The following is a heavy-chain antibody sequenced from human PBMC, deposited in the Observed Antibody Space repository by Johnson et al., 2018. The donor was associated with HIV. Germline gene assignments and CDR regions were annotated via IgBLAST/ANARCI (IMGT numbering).Heavy chain of an antibody. Sequence: LVESGGGVVQPGRSLRLSCAASGFTFNNYGMHWVRQAPGKGLEWVAVMWYDGSNKYYADSGKGRVTISRDNSKNTLYLQMNSLRDEDTAVYYCARGGLGFQNIHDPFDIWGQGTMVTVSS. CDR1: GFTFNNYG. V-gene: IGHV3-33*01. CDR2: MWYDGSNK. D-gene: IGHD1/OR15-1a*01. J-gene: IGHJ3*02. CDR3: ARGGLGFQNIHDPFDI.